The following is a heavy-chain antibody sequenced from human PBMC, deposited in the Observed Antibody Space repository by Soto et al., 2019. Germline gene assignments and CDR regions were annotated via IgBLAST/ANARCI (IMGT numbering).Heavy chain of an antibody. Sequence: GASVKVSCKASGYTFTGYYMHWVRQAPGQGLEWMGWINPNSGGTNYAQKFQGWVTMTRDTSISTAYMELSRLRSDDTAVYYCARGLPAAMPYVPYYYYGMDVWGQGTTVTVSS. CDR3: ARGLPAAMPYVPYYYYGMDV. CDR1: GYTFTGYY. J-gene: IGHJ6*02. V-gene: IGHV1-2*04. CDR2: INPNSGGT. D-gene: IGHD2-2*01.